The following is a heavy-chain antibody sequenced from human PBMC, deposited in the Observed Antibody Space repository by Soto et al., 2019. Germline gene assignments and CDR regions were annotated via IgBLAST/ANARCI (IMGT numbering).Heavy chain of an antibody. CDR3: ARYIYGQGFKA. J-gene: IGHJ5*02. Sequence: QVQLVQSGAEVKKPGASVKVSCKASGDTFTNFDLNWVRQATGQGLEWMGWMRANSGDTGHAQKFQGRVSMARSTSISTAYMELSSLRAVDTAVYYCARYIYGQGFKAWGQGTLVIVSS. D-gene: IGHD5-18*01. CDR1: GDTFTNFD. CDR2: MRANSGDT. V-gene: IGHV1-8*01.